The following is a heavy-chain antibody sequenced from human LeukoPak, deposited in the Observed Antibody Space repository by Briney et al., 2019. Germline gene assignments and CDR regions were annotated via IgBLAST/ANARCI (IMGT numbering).Heavy chain of an antibody. CDR2: IRYDGSNK. CDR1: GFTFSSYG. V-gene: IGHV3-30*02. Sequence: GGSLRLSCAASGFTFSSYGMHWVRQAPGKGLEWVAFIRYDGSNKYYADSVKGRFTISRDNSKNTLYLQMNSLRAEDTAVYYCAKIALNIAAAGRGVDYWGQGTLVTVSS. CDR3: AKIALNIAAAGRGVDY. D-gene: IGHD6-13*01. J-gene: IGHJ4*02.